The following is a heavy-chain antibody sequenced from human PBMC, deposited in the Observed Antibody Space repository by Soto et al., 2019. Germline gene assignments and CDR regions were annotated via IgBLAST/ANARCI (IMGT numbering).Heavy chain of an antibody. D-gene: IGHD5-18*01. V-gene: IGHV1-18*01. CDR2: ISAYNGNT. Sequence: GASVKVSCKASGYTFTSYGISWVRQAPGQGLEWMGWISAYNGNTNYAQKLQGRVTMTTDTSTSTAYMELRSLRSDDTAVYYCAKRVKAMVAVYYYYGMDVWGQGTTVTVSS. J-gene: IGHJ6*02. CDR1: GYTFTSYG. CDR3: AKRVKAMVAVYYYYGMDV.